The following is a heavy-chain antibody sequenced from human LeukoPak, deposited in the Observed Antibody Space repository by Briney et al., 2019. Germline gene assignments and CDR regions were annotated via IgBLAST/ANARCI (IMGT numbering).Heavy chain of an antibody. CDR1: GFTFSSYG. CDR2: ISYDGSNK. V-gene: IGHV3-30*18. Sequence: PGRSLRLSCAASGFTFSSYGMHWVRQAPGKGLEWVAVISYDGSNKYYADSVKGRFTISRDNSKNTLYPQMNSLRAEDTAVYYCAKGVVPAAKGGWFDPWGQGTLVTVSS. D-gene: IGHD2-2*01. J-gene: IGHJ5*02. CDR3: AKGVVPAAKGGWFDP.